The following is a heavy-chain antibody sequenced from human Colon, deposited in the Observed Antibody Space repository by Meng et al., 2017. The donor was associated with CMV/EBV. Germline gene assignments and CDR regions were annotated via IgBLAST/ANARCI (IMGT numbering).Heavy chain of an antibody. CDR1: GFTFSSYS. CDR3: ARGARIAAIGGFYYYDY. Sequence: EVQLVESGXXLVKPGGXLRLSGAXSGFTFSSYSINWVRQAPGKGLEWVSSISSGGDYIYYADSVKGRFTISRDNAKNSLYLQMNSLRAEDTSVYYCARGARIAAIGGFYYYDYWGQGTLVTVSS. D-gene: IGHD6-13*01. CDR2: ISSGGDYI. J-gene: IGHJ4*02. V-gene: IGHV3-21*01.